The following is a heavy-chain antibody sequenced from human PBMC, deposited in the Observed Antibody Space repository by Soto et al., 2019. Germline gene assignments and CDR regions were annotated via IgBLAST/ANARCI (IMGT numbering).Heavy chain of an antibody. J-gene: IGHJ3*02. CDR2: VWFDGSDK. V-gene: IGHV3-33*01. CDR1: GFTFSTYG. CDR3: ARLYCSASSCYSVGGFDI. D-gene: IGHD2-15*01. Sequence: QVQLVVSGGGVVQPGRSLRLSCAASGFTFSTYGRHWVRQAPGKGLEWVALVWFDGSDKYTSDSVKGRFTISRDNSKNTLYLQMNSLTAEDTAVYYCARLYCSASSCYSVGGFDIWGQGTMVTVSS.